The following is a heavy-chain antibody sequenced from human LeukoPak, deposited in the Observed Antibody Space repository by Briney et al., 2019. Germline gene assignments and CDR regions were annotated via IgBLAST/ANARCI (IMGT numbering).Heavy chain of an antibody. CDR3: ARDNITSLDY. J-gene: IGHJ4*02. V-gene: IGHV3-74*01. CDR2: IDSDGSST. D-gene: IGHD1-14*01. CDR1: GFTFRTYW. Sequence: PGGSLRLSCAASGFTFRTYWMHWVRQVPGKGLVWVSRIDSDGSSTSYADSVKGRFTISRDNARNTFYLQMNSLRAEDTAVYYCARDNITSLDYWGQGTLVTVSS.